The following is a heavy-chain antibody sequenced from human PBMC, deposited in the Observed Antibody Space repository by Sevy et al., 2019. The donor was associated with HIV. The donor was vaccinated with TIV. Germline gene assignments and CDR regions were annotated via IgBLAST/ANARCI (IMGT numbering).Heavy chain of an antibody. CDR2: IKQDGSEK. J-gene: IGHJ6*02. D-gene: IGHD3-10*01. V-gene: IGHV3-7*03. CDR3: ARGYGSGSYYNYYYYGMDV. Sequence: GGSLRLSCAASGFTFSSYWMSWVRQAPGKGLEWVANIKQDGSEKYYVDSVKGRFTISRDNAKNSLYLQMNSLRAEDTAVYYCARGYGSGSYYNYYYYGMDVWGQWTTVTVSS. CDR1: GFTFSSYW.